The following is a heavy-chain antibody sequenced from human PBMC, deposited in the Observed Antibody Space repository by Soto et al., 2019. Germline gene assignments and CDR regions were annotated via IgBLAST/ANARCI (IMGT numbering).Heavy chain of an antibody. Sequence: QVQLQESGPGLVKPSQTLSLTCTVSGCSISSGGYYWHWIRQHPWRGLGWIGYISYSGSTYSNPSLTSRVTIPVDTSKDQLALKLSSVTAADTAVYFCARDVARVVNFDYWGQGTPVTVSS. CDR2: ISYSGST. D-gene: IGHD2-21*01. V-gene: IGHV4-31*03. CDR3: ARDVARVVNFDY. CDR1: GCSISSGGYY. J-gene: IGHJ4*02.